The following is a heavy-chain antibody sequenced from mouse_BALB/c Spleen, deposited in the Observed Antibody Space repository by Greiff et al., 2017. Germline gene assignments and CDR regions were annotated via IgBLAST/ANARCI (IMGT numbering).Heavy chain of an antibody. CDR1: GFTFSSYG. V-gene: IGHV5-6*01. CDR3: ARPFYYDYDGGFDY. Sequence: VQLQQSGGDLVKPGGSLKLSCAASGFTFSSYGMSWVRQTPDKRLEWVATISSGGSYTYYPDSVKGRFTISRDNAKNTLYLQMSSLKSEDTAMYYCARPFYYDYDGGFDYWGQGTTLTVSS. CDR2: ISSGGSYT. D-gene: IGHD2-4*01. J-gene: IGHJ2*01.